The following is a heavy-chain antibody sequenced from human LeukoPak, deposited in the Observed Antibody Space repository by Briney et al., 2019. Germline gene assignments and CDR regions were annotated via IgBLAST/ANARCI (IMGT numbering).Heavy chain of an antibody. V-gene: IGHV3-30-3*01. Sequence: GGSLRLSCAASGFTFSSYAMHWVHQAPGKGLEWVAVISYDGSNKYYADSVKGRFTISRDNSKNTLYLQMNSLRAEDTAVYYCASLDFWSGYGPFDYWGQGTLVTVSS. CDR1: GFTFSSYA. D-gene: IGHD3-3*01. J-gene: IGHJ4*02. CDR2: ISYDGSNK. CDR3: ASLDFWSGYGPFDY.